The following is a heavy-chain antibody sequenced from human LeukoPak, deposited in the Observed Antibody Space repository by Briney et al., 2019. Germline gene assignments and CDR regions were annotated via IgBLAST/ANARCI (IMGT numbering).Heavy chain of an antibody. J-gene: IGHJ4*02. CDR2: INSDGSIT. CDR1: GFAFSNCW. V-gene: IGHV3-74*01. Sequence: GGSLRLSCAASGFAFSNCWMHWVRQAPGKGLMWVSRINSDGSITSYADSVKGRFTISRDNAKNTLYLQMNSLRAVDTGVYYCARAAAVSAIPSDWGQGTLVIISS. CDR3: ARAAAVSAIPSD. D-gene: IGHD2-15*01.